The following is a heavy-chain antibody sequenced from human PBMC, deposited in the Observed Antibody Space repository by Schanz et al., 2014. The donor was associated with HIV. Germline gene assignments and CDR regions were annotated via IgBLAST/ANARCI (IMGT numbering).Heavy chain of an antibody. CDR2: ISYDGSNK. J-gene: IGHJ6*02. V-gene: IGHV3-30-3*01. CDR1: EFTFSSYA. CDR3: ARGEAITSYYYYYGMDV. Sequence: VQLVESGGGLVQPGGSLRLSCAASEFTFSSYAMHWVRQAPGKGLEWVAVISYDGSNKYYADSVKGRFTISRDNSENTLYLQMNSLRAEDTAVYYCARGEAITSYYYYYGMDVWGQGTTVTVSS. D-gene: IGHD1-20*01.